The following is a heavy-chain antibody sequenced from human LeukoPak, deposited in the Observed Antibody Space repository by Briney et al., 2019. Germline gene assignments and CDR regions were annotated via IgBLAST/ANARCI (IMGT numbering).Heavy chain of an antibody. CDR2: ISGDSGSI. CDR1: GFTFDDYA. Sequence: PGRSLRLFCAASGFTFDDYAMHWVRHAPGKGLAWVSGISGDSGSIGYVASVKGRFTISRDNAKNSRYLQMNSLRTEDTALYYCTKDEGSMIVRPFDYWGQGTLVTVSS. D-gene: IGHD3-22*01. V-gene: IGHV3-9*01. J-gene: IGHJ4*02. CDR3: TKDEGSMIVRPFDY.